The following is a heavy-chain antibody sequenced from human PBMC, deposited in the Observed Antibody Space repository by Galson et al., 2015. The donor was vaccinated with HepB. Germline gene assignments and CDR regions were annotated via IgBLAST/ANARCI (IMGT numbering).Heavy chain of an antibody. J-gene: IGHJ4*02. D-gene: IGHD5-12*01. CDR2: LKSEFDGGAT. Sequence: FLGLSCAAPAFSYSEDLRNCAPQAPGKGLEGVGGLKSEFDGGATDYAAPVKCRFTISRDDSKETLYLQMDSLETEDTAVYFCTTDGKIGYDYFDHWGQGTLVTVSS. CDR3: TTDGKIGYDYFDH. CDR1: AFSYSEDL. V-gene: IGHV3-15*07.